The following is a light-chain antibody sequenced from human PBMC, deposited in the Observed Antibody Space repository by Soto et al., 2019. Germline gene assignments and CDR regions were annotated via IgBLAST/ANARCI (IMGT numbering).Light chain of an antibody. Sequence: QAVVTQPPSVSAAPGQKVTISGAGSGSNVGNHYVSWYQQLPGTAPKLLIYDDNKRPSGIPDRFSGSKSATSATLGITGLQTGDEADYYCGAWDDGMSAYVFGPGTKLTVL. CDR3: GAWDDGMSAYV. V-gene: IGLV1-51*01. J-gene: IGLJ1*01. CDR2: DDN. CDR1: GSNVGNHY.